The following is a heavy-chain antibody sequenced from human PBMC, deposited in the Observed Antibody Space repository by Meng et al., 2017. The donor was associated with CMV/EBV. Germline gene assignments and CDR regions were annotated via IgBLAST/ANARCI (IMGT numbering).Heavy chain of an antibody. Sequence: ASVKVSCQASGYTFNCYYMHWVRQAPGQGLEWMGWINPNSGSTNYAQKFQGRVTMTRDTSISTAYMELSRLRSDDTAVYYCARDLRGSSRPIYYGMDVWGQGTTVTVSS. CDR3: ARDLRGSSRPIYYGMDV. J-gene: IGHJ6*02. D-gene: IGHD2-2*01. CDR2: INPNSGST. CDR1: GYTFNCYY. V-gene: IGHV1-2*02.